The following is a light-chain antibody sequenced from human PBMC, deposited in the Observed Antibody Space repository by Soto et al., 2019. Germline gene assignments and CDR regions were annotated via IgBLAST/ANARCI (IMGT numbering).Light chain of an antibody. CDR3: SSYTTSSTWV. V-gene: IGLV2-14*01. J-gene: IGLJ3*02. Sequence: QSVLTQPASVSGSPGQSITISCTGTSSDVGGYNYVSWYQQHPDKAPKLMIYEVSNRPSGLSNRFSGSKSGNTASLTISGLQAEDEADYYCSSYTTSSTWVFGGGTKLTVL. CDR1: SSDVGGYNY. CDR2: EVS.